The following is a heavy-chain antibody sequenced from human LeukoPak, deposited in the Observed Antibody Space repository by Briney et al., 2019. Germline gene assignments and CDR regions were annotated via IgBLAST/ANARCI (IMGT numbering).Heavy chain of an antibody. CDR3: ASSVKSSDYYYYMDV. J-gene: IGHJ6*03. CDR1: GGTFSGYA. CDR2: IIPIFGTA. V-gene: IGHV1-69*05. Sequence: SVKVSCKASGGTFSGYAISWVRQAPGQGLEWMGGIIPIFGTANYAQKFQGRVTITTDESTSTAYMELSSLRSEDTAVYYCASSVKSSDYYYYMDVWGKGTTVTVSS. D-gene: IGHD4-11*01.